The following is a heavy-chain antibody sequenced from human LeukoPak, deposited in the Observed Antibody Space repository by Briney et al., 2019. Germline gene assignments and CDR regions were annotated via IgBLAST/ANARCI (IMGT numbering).Heavy chain of an antibody. D-gene: IGHD5-24*01. CDR3: ARRTMSAFDS. J-gene: IGHJ4*02. CDR1: GFTFRTYA. CDR2: ISGSGNGT. Sequence: GGSLRLSCTASGFTFRTYAMNWVRQAPGKGLEWLSGISGSGNGTYYADSVKGRFIISRDNSKNMVYLQMNSLTVEDTATYYCARRTMSAFDSWGQGTLLIVSS. V-gene: IGHV3-23*01.